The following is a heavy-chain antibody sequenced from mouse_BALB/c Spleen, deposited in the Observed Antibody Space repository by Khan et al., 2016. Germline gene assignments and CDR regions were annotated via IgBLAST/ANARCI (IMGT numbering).Heavy chain of an antibody. CDR1: GYTFTNSG. CDR2: INTYTGEP. J-gene: IGHJ1*01. V-gene: IGHV9-1*02. D-gene: IGHD2-2*01. Sequence: QIQLVQSGPELKKPGETVKISCKASGYTFTNSGMNWVKQAPGKGLKWVGWINTYTGEPTYADDFKGRFAFSLATSASTAYLQINNLKNEDMTTYFCARGAMVTTGGYFDVWGAGTTVTVSS. CDR3: ARGAMVTTGGYFDV.